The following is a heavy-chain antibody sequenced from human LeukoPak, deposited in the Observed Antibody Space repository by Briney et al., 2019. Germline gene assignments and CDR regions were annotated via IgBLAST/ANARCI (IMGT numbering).Heavy chain of an antibody. CDR3: AKDQGDLYSSSWYDY. Sequence: TGGSLRLSCAASGFTFSSYAMSWVRQAPGKGLEWVSAISGSGGSTYYADSVKGRFTISRDNSKNTLYLQMNSLRAEDTAVYYCAKDQGDLYSSSWYDYWGQGTLVTVSS. CDR1: GFTFSSYA. D-gene: IGHD6-13*01. CDR2: ISGSGGST. J-gene: IGHJ4*02. V-gene: IGHV3-23*01.